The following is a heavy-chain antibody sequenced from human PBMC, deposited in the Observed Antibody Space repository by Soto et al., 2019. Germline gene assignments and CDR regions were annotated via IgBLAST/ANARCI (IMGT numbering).Heavy chain of an antibody. CDR1: SGSISSINW. CDR2: IHHRGSI. V-gene: IGHV4-4*02. J-gene: IGHJ3*02. Sequence: SETLSLTCAVSSGSISSINWWSWVRQPPGKGLEWIGEIHHRGSINYSPSLSSRLTISVDKSKNQFSLNLSSVTAADTAVYYCARVTESDAFDIWGQGTMVTVS. CDR3: ARVTESDAFDI.